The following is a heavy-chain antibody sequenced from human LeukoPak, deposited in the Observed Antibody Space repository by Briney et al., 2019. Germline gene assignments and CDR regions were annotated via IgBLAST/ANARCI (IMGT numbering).Heavy chain of an antibody. D-gene: IGHD4-17*01. V-gene: IGHV4-59*06. CDR2: IYYSGST. CDR1: GDSISSYY. J-gene: IGHJ5*02. Sequence: PSETLSLTCSVSGDSISSYYWSWIRQPPGKGLEWIGYIYYSGSTYYNPSLKSRVTISIQTSKNQFSLKLTSVTAADTAVYYCAGDYGDLLTGIRFDTWGQGTLVTVSS. CDR3: AGDYGDLLTGIRFDT.